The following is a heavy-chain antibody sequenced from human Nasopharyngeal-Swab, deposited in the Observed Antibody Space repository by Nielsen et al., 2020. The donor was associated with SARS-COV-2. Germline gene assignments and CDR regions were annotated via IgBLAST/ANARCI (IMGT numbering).Heavy chain of an antibody. J-gene: IGHJ6*02. Sequence: SVKVSCKAPGCTFSNYAVSWVRQAPGQGLEWVGRINPILGMADFAEKFQGRVSITADKSTNTAYMELNSLRSEDTAVYYCARIHFVVGRGYNYGLDVWGQGTTVIVSS. CDR3: ARIHFVVGRGYNYGLDV. V-gene: IGHV1-69*04. CDR1: GCTFSNYA. D-gene: IGHD2-21*01. CDR2: INPILGMA.